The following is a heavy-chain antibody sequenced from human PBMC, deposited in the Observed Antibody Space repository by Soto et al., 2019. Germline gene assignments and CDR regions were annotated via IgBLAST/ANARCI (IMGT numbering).Heavy chain of an antibody. Sequence: ASVKVSCKASGYTFTSYAMHWVRQAPGQRLEWMGWINAGNGNTKYSQKFQGRVTTTRDTSASTAYMELSSLRSEDTAVYYCARELDDFWSGSIDYWGQGTLVTVSS. CDR2: INAGNGNT. D-gene: IGHD3-3*01. CDR1: GYTFTSYA. V-gene: IGHV1-3*01. CDR3: ARELDDFWSGSIDY. J-gene: IGHJ4*02.